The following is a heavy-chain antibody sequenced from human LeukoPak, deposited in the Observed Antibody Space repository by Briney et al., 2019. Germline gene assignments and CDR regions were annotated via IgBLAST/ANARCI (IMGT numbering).Heavy chain of an antibody. CDR3: ARDSPSRRYLAGGGLLNWFGP. CDR2: ISAYNGNT. CDR1: GYAFTSYG. D-gene: IGHD3-9*01. V-gene: IGHV1-18*01. J-gene: IGHJ5*02. Sequence: ASVKVSCKASGYAFTSYGISWVRQAPGQGLEWMGWISAYNGNTNYAQKLQGRVTMTTDTSTSTAYMELRSLRSDDTAVYYCARDSPSRRYLAGGGLLNWFGPWGQGTLVTVSS.